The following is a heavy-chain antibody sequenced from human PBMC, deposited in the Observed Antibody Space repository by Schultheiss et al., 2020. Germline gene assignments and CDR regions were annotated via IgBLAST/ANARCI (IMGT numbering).Heavy chain of an antibody. J-gene: IGHJ6*03. Sequence: SETLSLTCTVSGGSIISSSYYWGWIRQPPGKGLEWIGSIYYSGSTYYNPSLKSRVTISVDTSKNQFSLKLSSVTAADTAVYYCARCGLVSGPKQDYYYMDVWGKGTTVTVSS. CDR3: ARCGLVSGPKQDYYYMDV. D-gene: IGHD3-9*01. CDR1: GGSIISSSYY. V-gene: IGHV4-39*07. CDR2: IYYSGST.